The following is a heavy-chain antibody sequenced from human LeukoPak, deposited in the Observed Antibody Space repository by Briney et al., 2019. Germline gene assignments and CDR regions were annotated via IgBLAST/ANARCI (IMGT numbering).Heavy chain of an antibody. CDR3: ATGPSFSSGWYKPWVY. D-gene: IGHD6-19*01. Sequence: GASVKVSCKVSGYTLTELSMHWVRQAPGKGLEWMGGFDPEDGETIYAQRFQGRVTMTEDTSTDTAYMELSSLRSEDTAVYYCATGPSFSSGWYKPWVYWGQGTLVTVSS. V-gene: IGHV1-24*01. CDR1: GYTLTELS. CDR2: FDPEDGET. J-gene: IGHJ4*02.